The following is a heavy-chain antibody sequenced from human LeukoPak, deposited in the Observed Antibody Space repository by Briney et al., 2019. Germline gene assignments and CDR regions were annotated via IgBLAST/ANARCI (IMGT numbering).Heavy chain of an antibody. CDR3: ARTSLAYFDY. CDR1: GLTVSSKY. J-gene: IGHJ4*02. CDR2: IYSGGST. Sequence: GGALRLSCAASGLTVSSKYMSWVRQAPGKGLEWVSVIYSGGSTYYADSVKGRFTISRDNSKNTLYLQMNSLRAEDTAVYYCARTSLAYFDYWGQGTLVTVSS. V-gene: IGHV3-53*01.